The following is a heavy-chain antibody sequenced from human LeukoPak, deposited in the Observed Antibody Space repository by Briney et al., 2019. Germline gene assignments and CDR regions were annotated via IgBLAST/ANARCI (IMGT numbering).Heavy chain of an antibody. CDR3: ARDATPFTILEYFQH. V-gene: IGHV3-33*08. CDR1: GFTFSSYG. Sequence: GGSLRLSCAASGFTFSSYGMHWVRQAPGKGLEWVAVIWYDGSNKYYADSVKGRFTISRDNSKNTLYLQMNSLRAEDTAVYYCARDATPFTILEYFQHWGQGTLVTVSS. CDR2: IWYDGSNK. J-gene: IGHJ1*01. D-gene: IGHD3-3*01.